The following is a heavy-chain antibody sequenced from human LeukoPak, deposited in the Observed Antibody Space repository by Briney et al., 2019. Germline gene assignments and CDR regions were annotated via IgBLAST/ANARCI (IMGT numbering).Heavy chain of an antibody. CDR3: ARDGGGWRGAFDI. D-gene: IGHD3-16*01. CDR1: GGTFSSYA. Sequence: GASVKVSCKASGGTFSSYAISWVRQAPGQGLEWMGGLIPIFGTANYAQKFQGRVTITTDESTSTAYMELSSLRSEDTAVYYCARDGGGWRGAFDIWGQGTMVTVSS. J-gene: IGHJ3*02. CDR2: LIPIFGTA. V-gene: IGHV1-69*05.